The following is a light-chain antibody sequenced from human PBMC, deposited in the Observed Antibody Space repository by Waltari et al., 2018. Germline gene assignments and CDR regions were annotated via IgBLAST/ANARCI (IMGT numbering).Light chain of an antibody. V-gene: IGLV1-47*01. Sequence: QSVLTQPPSASGTPGQRVTISCFGSSSNIGSNYVYWYQQLPGTAPKLLIYRSNQRPAGVPDRFSGAKSGPSASLAISGRRSEDEADYHCAAWDDSLSGVVFGGGTKLTVL. CDR3: AAWDDSLSGVV. CDR1: SSNIGSNY. CDR2: RSN. J-gene: IGLJ2*01.